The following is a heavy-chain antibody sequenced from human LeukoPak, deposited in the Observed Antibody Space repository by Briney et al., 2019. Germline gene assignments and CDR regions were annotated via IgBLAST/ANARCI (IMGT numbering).Heavy chain of an antibody. CDR1: GGSIGSNAYY. D-gene: IGHD1-26*01. CDR2: IYSSVST. CDR3: AYSGSYGHLGY. J-gene: IGHJ4*02. V-gene: IGHV4-39*01. Sequence: SETLSLTCTVSGGSIGSNAYYWAWIRQPPGKGLEWIGSIYSSVSTYYNPSLKSRVTISVDTSKNQFTLRLSSVTAADTALYYCAYSGSYGHLGYWGQEIPVTVAS.